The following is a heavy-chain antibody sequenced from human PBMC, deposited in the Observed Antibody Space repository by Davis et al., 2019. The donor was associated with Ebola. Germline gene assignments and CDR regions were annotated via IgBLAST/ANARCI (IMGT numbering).Heavy chain of an antibody. D-gene: IGHD1-20*01. V-gene: IGHV5-51*01. J-gene: IGHJ3*02. Sequence: GESLKISCQGFGYSFTNYWIGWVRRMPGKGLECVGIIYPGDSDTRYSPSFRGQVTISADKSIRTAYLQWSSLKASDTAIYYCASLRRTITGMDDAFDIWGQGTMVTVSS. CDR1: GYSFTNYW. CDR3: ASLRRTITGMDDAFDI. CDR2: IYPGDSDT.